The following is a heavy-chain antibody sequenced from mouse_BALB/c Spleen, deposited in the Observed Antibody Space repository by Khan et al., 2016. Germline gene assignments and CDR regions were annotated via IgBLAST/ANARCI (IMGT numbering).Heavy chain of an antibody. J-gene: IGHJ2*01. CDR1: GFDFSRYW. CDR2: INPDSSTI. V-gene: IGHV4-1*02. D-gene: IGHD4-1*01. Sequence: EVQLVESGGGLVQPGGSLKLSCTTSGFDFSRYWMSWVRQAPGRGLEWIGEINPDSSTINYTPSLKDKFIISRDNAKNTLYLQMSKVRSEDTALYYCPRNWDVGFDYWGQVTTLTVSS. CDR3: PRNWDVGFDY.